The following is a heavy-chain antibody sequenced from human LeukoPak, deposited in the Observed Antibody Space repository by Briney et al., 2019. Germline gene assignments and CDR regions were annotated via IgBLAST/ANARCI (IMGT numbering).Heavy chain of an antibody. CDR2: MNPNSGNT. D-gene: IGHD5-12*01. CDR3: ARGRSTGYPYYFEY. CDR1: GYTFTSYD. J-gene: IGHJ4*02. V-gene: IGHV1-8*01. Sequence: ASVKVSCKASGYTFTSYDINWVRQATGQGLEWMGWMNPNSGNTGYAQKFQGRVTMTRNTSISTAYMELSSLRSEDTAVYYCARGRSTGYPYYFEYWGQGTLVTVSS.